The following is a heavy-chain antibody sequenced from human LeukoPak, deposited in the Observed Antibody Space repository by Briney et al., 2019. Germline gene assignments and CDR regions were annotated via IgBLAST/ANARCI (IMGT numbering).Heavy chain of an antibody. V-gene: IGHV1-24*01. CDR2: FDPEDGET. J-gene: IGHJ6*03. D-gene: IGHD1-26*01. Sequence: GASVKVSCKVSGYTLTELSMHWVRQAPGKGLEWMGGFDPEDGETIYAQKFQGRVTMTEDTSTDTAYMELSSLRSEDTAVYYCARVVGAIYYYYYYMDVWGKGTTVTISS. CDR3: ARVVGAIYYYYYYMDV. CDR1: GYTLTELS.